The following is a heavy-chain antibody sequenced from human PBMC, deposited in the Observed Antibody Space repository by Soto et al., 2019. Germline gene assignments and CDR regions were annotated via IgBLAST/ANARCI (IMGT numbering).Heavy chain of an antibody. CDR3: ARDRWGEDGSGSYSLDY. CDR1: GGSISSYY. V-gene: IGHV4-59*01. CDR2: IYYSGST. Sequence: QVQLQESGPGLVKPSETLSLTCTVSGGSISSYYWSWIRQPPGKGLEWIGYIYYSGSTNYNPSLKSRVTISVDTSTNQFARKLSSVTAADTAVYYCARDRWGEDGSGSYSLDYWGQGTLVTVSS. J-gene: IGHJ4*02. D-gene: IGHD3-10*01.